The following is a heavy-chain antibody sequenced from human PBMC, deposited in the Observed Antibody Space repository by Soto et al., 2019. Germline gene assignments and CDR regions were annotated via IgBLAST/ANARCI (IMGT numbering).Heavy chain of an antibody. CDR2: INPNSGGT. D-gene: IGHD2-8*01. CDR3: ARGDSTDCSNGVCSFFYNHDMDV. CDR1: GYSFTDYH. Sequence: GASVKVSFKASGYSFTDYHIHWVRQAPGQGLEWLGRINPNSGGTSTAQKFQGWVTMTTDTSISTASMELTRLTSDDTAIYYCARGDSTDCSNGVCSFFYNHDMDVWGQGTTVTVSS. J-gene: IGHJ6*02. V-gene: IGHV1-2*04.